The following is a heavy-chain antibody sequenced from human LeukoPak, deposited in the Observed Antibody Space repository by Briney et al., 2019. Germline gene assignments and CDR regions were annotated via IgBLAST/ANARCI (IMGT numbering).Heavy chain of an antibody. J-gene: IGHJ4*02. CDR1: GFTFSNYV. V-gene: IGHV3-30*14. CDR2: ISYDGNNK. Sequence: GRSLRLSCAASGFTFSNYVMHWVRQAPGKGLEWVAVISYDGNNKYYADSVKGRSTISRDNSKNTLYLQMNSLRVEDTAVYFCARSAGWGLSDHFDYWGQGTLVTVSS. CDR3: ARSAGWGLSDHFDY. D-gene: IGHD3-16*01.